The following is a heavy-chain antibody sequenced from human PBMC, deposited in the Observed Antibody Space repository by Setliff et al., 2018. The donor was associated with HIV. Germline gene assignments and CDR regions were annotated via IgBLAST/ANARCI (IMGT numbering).Heavy chain of an antibody. CDR1: GFSFGDFA. CDR3: VRAAAGLDI. Sequence: GGSLRLSCTASGFSFGDFALNWVRQAPGKGLEWIGFIRTKAHGGTTEYAASVRGRFTISRDDSNDSLFLQMNNLKTEDTAVYYCVRAAAGLDIWSQGILVTVSS. J-gene: IGHJ4*02. V-gene: IGHV3-49*04. CDR2: IRTKAHGGTT.